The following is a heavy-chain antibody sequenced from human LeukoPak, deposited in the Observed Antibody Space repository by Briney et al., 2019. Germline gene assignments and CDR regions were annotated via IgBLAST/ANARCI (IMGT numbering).Heavy chain of an antibody. Sequence: PGGSLRLSSAVSGSTLSSSAMSWVRQPPGEGMVWVSRINSDGSSTSYADSVKGRLTISRGNATNTMYLQMNRLRAEDTAVYLCARGYCSGGSCGRFDPWGQGTLVTVSS. D-gene: IGHD2-15*01. CDR2: INSDGSST. V-gene: IGHV3-74*01. J-gene: IGHJ5*02. CDR1: GSTLSSSA. CDR3: ARGYCSGGSCGRFDP.